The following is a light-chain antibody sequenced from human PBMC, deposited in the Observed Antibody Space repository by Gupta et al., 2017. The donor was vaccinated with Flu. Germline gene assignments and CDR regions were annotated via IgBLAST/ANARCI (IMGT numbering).Light chain of an antibody. CDR1: NIGGKS. CDR2: DDS. Sequence: SYVLTQPPSVSVAPGQTARITCGGNNIGGKSVHGYKQKTGQAPVLVVYDDSDRPAGSPERFSGSNSGNTATLTISRVEAGEEADYYCQVWDSSSDHPVFGGGTKLTVL. CDR3: QVWDSSSDHPV. V-gene: IGLV3-21*02. J-gene: IGLJ3*02.